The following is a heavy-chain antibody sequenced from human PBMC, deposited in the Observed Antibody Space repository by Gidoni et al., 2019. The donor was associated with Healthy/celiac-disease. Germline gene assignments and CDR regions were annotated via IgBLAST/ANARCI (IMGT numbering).Heavy chain of an antibody. V-gene: IGHV3-66*02. D-gene: IGHD2-15*01. CDR3: ARSPPLGCSGGSCYSGYVY. Sequence: EVQLVESGGGLVQPGGSLRLSCAASGFTVSSNYMSWVRQAPGKGLEWVSVIYSGGSTYYADSVKGRFTISRENSKNTLYLQMNSLRAEDTAVYYCARSPPLGCSGGSCYSGYVYWGQGTLVTVSS. CDR1: GFTVSSNY. J-gene: IGHJ4*02. CDR2: IYSGGST.